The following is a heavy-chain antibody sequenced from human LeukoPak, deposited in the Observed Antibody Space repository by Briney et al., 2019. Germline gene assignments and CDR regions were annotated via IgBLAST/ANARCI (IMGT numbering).Heavy chain of an antibody. CDR1: GGSISSGSYY. CDR2: IYTSGNT. J-gene: IGHJ4*02. Sequence: SQTLSLTCTVSGGSISSGSYYWSWIRQPAGKGLEWIVRIYTSGNTTYNPSLKCRVTISVDTSKNQFSLKLSSVTAADTAVYYCARTGYSSDNDYWGQGTLVTVSS. CDR3: ARTGYSSDNDY. V-gene: IGHV4-61*02. D-gene: IGHD6-19*01.